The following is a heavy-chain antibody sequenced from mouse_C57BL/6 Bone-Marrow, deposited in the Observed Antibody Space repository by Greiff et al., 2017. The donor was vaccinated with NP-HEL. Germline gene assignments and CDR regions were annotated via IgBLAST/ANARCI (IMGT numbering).Heavy chain of an antibody. CDR3: ASDTAEDY. J-gene: IGHJ2*01. V-gene: IGHV1-69*01. Sequence: QVQLQQPGAELVMPGASVKLSCKASGYTFTSYWMHWVKQRPGQGLEWIGEIDPSDSYTNSNQKFKGKSTLTVDKSSSTAYMQLSSLPSEDSAVSCCASDTAEDYWGQGTTLTVAS. D-gene: IGHD1-2*01. CDR1: GYTFTSYW. CDR2: IDPSDSYT.